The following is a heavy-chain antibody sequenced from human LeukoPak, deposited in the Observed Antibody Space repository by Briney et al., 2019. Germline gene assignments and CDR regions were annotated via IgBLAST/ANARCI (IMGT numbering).Heavy chain of an antibody. J-gene: IGHJ4*02. D-gene: IGHD5-18*01. Sequence: GGSLRLSCAASGFPFISYPMSWVRQAPGKGLEWGSGITGSGDSTHYAESVKGRFTISRDNSRSTLSLQMDSLRAEDTATYYCATYRQIQVPFEFWGQGTLVTVSS. CDR1: GFPFISYP. V-gene: IGHV3-23*01. CDR3: ATYRQIQVPFEF. CDR2: ITGSGDST.